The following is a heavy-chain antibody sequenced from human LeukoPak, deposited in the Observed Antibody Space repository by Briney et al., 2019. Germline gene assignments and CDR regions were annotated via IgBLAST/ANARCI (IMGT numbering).Heavy chain of an antibody. CDR1: GFTFSSYA. Sequence: GGSLRLSCAASGFTFSSYAMHWVRQAPGKGLEWVAVISYDGSNKYYADSVKGRFTISRDNSKNTLYLQMNSLRTDDTAVYYCAKYDVVVVAAERWFDPWGQGTLVTVSS. CDR3: AKYDVVVVAAERWFDP. CDR2: ISYDGSNK. J-gene: IGHJ5*02. D-gene: IGHD2-15*01. V-gene: IGHV3-30-3*02.